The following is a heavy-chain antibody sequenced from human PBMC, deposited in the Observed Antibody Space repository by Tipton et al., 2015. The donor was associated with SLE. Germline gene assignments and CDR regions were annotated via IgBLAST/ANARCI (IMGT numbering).Heavy chain of an antibody. CDR2: INPNSGGT. CDR1: GYTFTGYY. V-gene: IGHV1-2*02. J-gene: IGHJ4*01. CDR3: ARSHLWSGDSPVDY. D-gene: IGHD3-3*02. Sequence: QVQLVQSGAEVKKPGASVNVSCKASGYTFTGYYMHWVRQAPGQGLEWMGWINPNSGGTNYAQKFQGRVTMTTDTSTSTAYMELRRLRSDDTALYYCARSHLWSGDSPVDYWGHGTLVTVSS.